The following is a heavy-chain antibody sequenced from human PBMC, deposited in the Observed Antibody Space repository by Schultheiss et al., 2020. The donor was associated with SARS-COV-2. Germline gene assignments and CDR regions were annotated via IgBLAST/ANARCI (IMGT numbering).Heavy chain of an antibody. CDR3: ARDYRAGGLLLAY. CDR1: GFAFSTYW. V-gene: IGHV3-33*08. CDR2: IWYDGSNK. J-gene: IGHJ4*02. Sequence: GGSLRLSCAVSGFAFSTYWMHWVRQAPGKGLEWVAVIWYDGSNKYYADSVKGRFTISRDNSKNTLYLQMNSLRAEDTAVYYCARDYRAGGLLLAYWGQGTLVTVSS. D-gene: IGHD2-15*01.